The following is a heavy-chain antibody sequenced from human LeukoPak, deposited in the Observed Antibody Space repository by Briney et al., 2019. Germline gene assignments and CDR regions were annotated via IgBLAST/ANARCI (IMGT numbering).Heavy chain of an antibody. Sequence: GASVKVSCKPSGYTFTSYSIGWVRQAPGQGLEWMGWISAYNGNTNYAQKHQGRVTMTTDTSTSTAYMELRSLRSDDTAVYYCARDYGSGPTIDYWGQGTLVTVSS. J-gene: IGHJ4*02. D-gene: IGHD6-19*01. V-gene: IGHV1-18*01. CDR3: ARDYGSGPTIDY. CDR1: GYTFTSYS. CDR2: ISAYNGNT.